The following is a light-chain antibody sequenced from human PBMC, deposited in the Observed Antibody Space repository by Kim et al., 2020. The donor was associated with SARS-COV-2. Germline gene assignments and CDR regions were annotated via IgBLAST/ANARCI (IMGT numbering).Light chain of an antibody. J-gene: IGKJ4*01. CDR2: GAS. CDR1: QSVSSN. Sequence: EIVMTQSPATLSVSPGERATLSCRASQSVSSNLAWYQQKPGQAPRLLIYGASTRATGIPARFSGSGSGTEFTLTISSLQSEDFAVYYCQQYNNWPFHLTFGGGTKVDIK. V-gene: IGKV3-15*01. CDR3: QQYNNWPFHLT.